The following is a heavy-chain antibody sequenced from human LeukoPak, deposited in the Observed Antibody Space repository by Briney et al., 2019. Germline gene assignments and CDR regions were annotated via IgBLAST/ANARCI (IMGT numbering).Heavy chain of an antibody. CDR3: ARAPVAGPTFDY. CDR2: IYHSGST. V-gene: IGHV4-30-2*01. J-gene: IGHJ4*02. Sequence: SETLSLTCAASGGSISSGGYSWSWIRQPPGKGLEWIGYIYHSGSTYYNPSLKSRVTISVDRSKNQFSLKLSSVTAADTAVYYCARAPVAGPTFDYWGQGTLVTVSS. CDR1: GGSISSGGYS. D-gene: IGHD6-19*01.